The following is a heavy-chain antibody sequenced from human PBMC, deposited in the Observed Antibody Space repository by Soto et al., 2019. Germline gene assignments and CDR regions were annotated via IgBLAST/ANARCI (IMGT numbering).Heavy chain of an antibody. J-gene: IGHJ3*02. CDR2: IKQDGSEK. Sequence: GGSLRLSCAASGFTFSSYWMSWVRQAPGKGLEWVANIKQDGSEKYYVDSVKGRFTISRDNAKNSLYLQMNSLRAEDTAVYYCARDIRVTFGGVIGGFDAFDIWGQGTMVTVSS. CDR3: ARDIRVTFGGVIGGFDAFDI. D-gene: IGHD3-16*02. V-gene: IGHV3-7*01. CDR1: GFTFSSYW.